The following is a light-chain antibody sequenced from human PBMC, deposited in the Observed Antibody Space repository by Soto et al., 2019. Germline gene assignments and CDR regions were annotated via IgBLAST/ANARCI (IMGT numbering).Light chain of an antibody. V-gene: IGKV1-5*03. CDR3: QQYNSYSWT. J-gene: IGKJ1*01. CDR1: HSISSY. CDR2: KAS. Sequence: DIQMTQSPSTLSASVGERVTITCRASHSISSYLTWYQQKPGKAPKLLIYKASNLESEVPSRFSGSGSGTEFTLTISSLQPDDFATYYCQQYNSYSWTLGQGTKVDIK.